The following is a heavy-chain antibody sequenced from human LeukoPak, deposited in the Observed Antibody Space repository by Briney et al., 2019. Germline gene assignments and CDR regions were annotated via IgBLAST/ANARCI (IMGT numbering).Heavy chain of an antibody. CDR2: IYHSGST. CDR1: GGSISSSNW. D-gene: IGHD5-12*01. CDR3: ARGYSGYDYYFDY. V-gene: IGHV4-4*02. Sequence: SETLSLTCAVSGGSISSSNWWSWVRQPPGKGLEWIGEIYHSGSTNYNPSLKSRVTISVDKSKNQFSLKLSSVTAADTAVYYCARGYSGYDYYFDYWGQGTLVTVSS. J-gene: IGHJ4*02.